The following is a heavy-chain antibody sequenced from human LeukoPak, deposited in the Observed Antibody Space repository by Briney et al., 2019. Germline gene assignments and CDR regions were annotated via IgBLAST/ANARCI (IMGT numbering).Heavy chain of an antibody. J-gene: IGHJ3*02. D-gene: IGHD6-19*01. V-gene: IGHV4-59*01. Sequence: SETLSLTCTVSGGSISSYYWSWIRQPPGKGLEWIGYIYYSGSTNYNPSLKSRVTISVDTSKNQFSLKLSSVTAADTAVYYCARGGIAVAGDAFDIWGQGTMVTVSS. CDR1: GGSISSYY. CDR2: IYYSGST. CDR3: ARGGIAVAGDAFDI.